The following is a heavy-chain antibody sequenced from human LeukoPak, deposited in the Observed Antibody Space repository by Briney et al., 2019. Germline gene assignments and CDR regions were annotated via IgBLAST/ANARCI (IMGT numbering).Heavy chain of an antibody. CDR3: ARSYGDYVYYGMDV. CDR1: GFTFSDYY. J-gene: IGHJ6*02. CDR2: ISSSSSYI. Sequence: GGSLRLSCAASGFTFSDYYMSWIRQAPGKGLEGVSYISSSSSYIYYADSVKGRFTISRDNAKNSLYLQMNSLRAEDTAVYYCARSYGDYVYYGMDVWGQGTTVTVSS. V-gene: IGHV3-11*06. D-gene: IGHD4-17*01.